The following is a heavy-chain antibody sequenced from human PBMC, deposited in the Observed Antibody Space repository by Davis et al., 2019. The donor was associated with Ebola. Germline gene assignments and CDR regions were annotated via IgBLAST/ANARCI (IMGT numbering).Heavy chain of an antibody. D-gene: IGHD3-10*01. Sequence: MPSETLSLTCSVSGASISDGDYYWSWIRQPPGKGLEWIAYMFYSGTTNYNPSLQSRVIISVDTSKNQFSLKLSSVTAADTAVYYCARGRLLWFRELLYRYYGMDVWGQGTTVTVSS. CDR2: MFYSGTT. CDR3: ARGRLLWFRELLYRYYGMDV. CDR1: GASISDGDYY. J-gene: IGHJ6*02. V-gene: IGHV4-30-4*01.